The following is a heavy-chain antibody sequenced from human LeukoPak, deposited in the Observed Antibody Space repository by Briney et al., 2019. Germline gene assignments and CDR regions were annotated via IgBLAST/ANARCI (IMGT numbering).Heavy chain of an antibody. CDR2: ISYDGSNK. CDR1: GFTFSSYA. CDR3: TTDFTIFGVVIEYYYYYGMDV. V-gene: IGHV3-30-3*01. Sequence: PGGSLRLSCAASGFTFSSYAMHWVRQAPGKGLEWVAVISYDGSNKYYADSVKGRFTISRDNSKNTLYLQMNSLKTEDTAVYYCTTDFTIFGVVIEYYYYYGMDVWGQGTTVTVSS. D-gene: IGHD3-3*01. J-gene: IGHJ6*02.